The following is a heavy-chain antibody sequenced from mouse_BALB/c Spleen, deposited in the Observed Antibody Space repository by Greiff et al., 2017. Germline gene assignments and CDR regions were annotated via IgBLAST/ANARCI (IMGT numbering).Heavy chain of an antibody. V-gene: IGHV1-69*02. CDR2: IYHSDSYT. CDR3: TRSITTMGPFAY. CDR1: GFTFTSYW. D-gene: IGHD1-1*01. Sequence: QVQLQQSGAELVRPGASVKLSCKASGFTFTSYWINWVKQRPGQGLEWIGNIYHSDSYTNYNQKFKDKATLTVNKSTSTAYMQLSSPTSEDSAVYYDTRSITTMGPFAYWGQGTLVTVAA. J-gene: IGHJ3*01.